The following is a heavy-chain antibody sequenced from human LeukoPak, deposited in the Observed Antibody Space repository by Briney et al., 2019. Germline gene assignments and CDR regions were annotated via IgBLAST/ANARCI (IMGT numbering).Heavy chain of an antibody. V-gene: IGHV1-2*02. CDR1: GYTLTELS. D-gene: IGHD4/OR15-4a*01. J-gene: IGHJ4*02. Sequence: PWASVKVSCKVSGYTLTELSMHWVRQAPGQGLEWMGWINPNSGGTNYVQNFQGRVTMTRDTSISTAYMELSRLTSDDTAVYYCARDRIYGDDGVCDYWGQGTLVTVSS. CDR2: INPNSGGT. CDR3: ARDRIYGDDGVCDY.